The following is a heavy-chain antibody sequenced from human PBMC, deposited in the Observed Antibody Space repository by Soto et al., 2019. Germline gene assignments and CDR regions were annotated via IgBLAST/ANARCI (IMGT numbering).Heavy chain of an antibody. D-gene: IGHD6-19*01. CDR1: GYSISSGYY. J-gene: IGHJ6*02. V-gene: IGHV4-38-2*01. CDR2: IYHSGST. CDR3: AGYKQWPEGSYYGMDV. Sequence: PSETLSLTCAVSGYSISSGYYWGWIRQPPGKGLEWIGSIYHSGSTYYNPSLKSRVTISVDTSKNQFSLKLSSVTAADTAVYYCAGYKQWPEGSYYGMDVWGQGTKVTVSS.